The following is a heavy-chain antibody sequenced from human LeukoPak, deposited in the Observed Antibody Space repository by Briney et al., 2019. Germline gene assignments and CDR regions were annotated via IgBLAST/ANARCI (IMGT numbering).Heavy chain of an antibody. V-gene: IGHV3-30*18. Sequence: PGRSLRLSWAASGFTFSSYGMHWVRQAPGKGLEWVAVISYDGSNKYYADSVKGRFTISRDNSKNTLYLQMNSLRAEDTAVYYCAKGDKEWLRSPIDYWGQGTLVTVSS. CDR2: ISYDGSNK. CDR3: AKGDKEWLRSPIDY. J-gene: IGHJ4*02. CDR1: GFTFSSYG. D-gene: IGHD5-12*01.